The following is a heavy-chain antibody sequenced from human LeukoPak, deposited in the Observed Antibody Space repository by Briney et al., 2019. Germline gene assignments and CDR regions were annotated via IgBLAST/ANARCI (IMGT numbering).Heavy chain of an antibody. CDR2: INPNSGGT. Sequence: ASVKVSCKAPGYSFSDNYMHWVRQAPGQGLEWMGWINPNSGGTEYAQKFQGRVTMTRDTSISTAYMELRNLRSDDTAVYYCAREVYGDSSLDYWGQGTLLTVSS. CDR1: GYSFSDNY. CDR3: AREVYGDSSLDY. J-gene: IGHJ4*02. V-gene: IGHV1-2*02. D-gene: IGHD4-17*01.